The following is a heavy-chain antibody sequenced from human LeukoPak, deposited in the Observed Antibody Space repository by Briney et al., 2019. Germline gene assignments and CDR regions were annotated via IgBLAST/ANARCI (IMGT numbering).Heavy chain of an antibody. CDR1: GYSISSGYY. CDR3: ARGWELHLAAY. CDR2: IYHSGST. Sequence: SETLSLTCTVSGYSISSGYYWGWIRQPPGKGLEWIGSIYHSGSTYYNPSLKSRVTISVDTSKNQFSLKLSSVTAADTAVYYCARGWELHLAAYWGQGTLVTVSS. J-gene: IGHJ4*02. V-gene: IGHV4-38-2*02. D-gene: IGHD1-26*01.